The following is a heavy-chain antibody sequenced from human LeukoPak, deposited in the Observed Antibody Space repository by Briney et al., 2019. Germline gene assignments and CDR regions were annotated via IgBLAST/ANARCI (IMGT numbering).Heavy chain of an antibody. Sequence: GGSLRLSCAASGFTFSSYAMSWVRQAPGKGLEWVSAISGSGGSTYYADSVMGRFTISRDNSKNTLYLQMNSLRAEDTAVYYCAKVSDYDILTGYYKGHYFDYWGQETLVTVSS. J-gene: IGHJ4*02. V-gene: IGHV3-23*01. CDR3: AKVSDYDILTGYYKGHYFDY. CDR1: GFTFSSYA. D-gene: IGHD3-9*01. CDR2: ISGSGGST.